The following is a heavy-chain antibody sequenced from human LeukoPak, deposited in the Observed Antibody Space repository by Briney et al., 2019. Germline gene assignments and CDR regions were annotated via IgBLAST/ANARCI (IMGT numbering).Heavy chain of an antibody. CDR1: GFTFSSYG. J-gene: IGHJ6*03. CDR3: AKSADSYGYNYYYYYMDV. CDR2: IRYDGSNK. V-gene: IGHV3-30*02. D-gene: IGHD5-18*01. Sequence: GGSLRLSCAASGFTFSSYGMHWVRQAPGKGQEWVAFIRYDGSNKYYADSVKGRFTISRDNSKNTLYLRMNSLRAEDTAVYYCAKSADSYGYNYYYYYMDVWGKGTTVTVSS.